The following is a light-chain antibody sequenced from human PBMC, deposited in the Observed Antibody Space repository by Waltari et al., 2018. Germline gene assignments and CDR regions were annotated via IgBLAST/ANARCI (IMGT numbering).Light chain of an antibody. J-gene: IGKJ4*01. V-gene: IGKV1-17*01. CDR1: QGTSSY. CDR2: AAT. Sequence: PSSLSASVGDTVTITCRASQGTSSYLNWFQQKPGKPPKLLIYAATTLQSGVPSRFSGSGSGTQFTLTISSLQPEDFAAYYCLQHNSYPLTFGGGTKVEIK. CDR3: LQHNSYPLT.